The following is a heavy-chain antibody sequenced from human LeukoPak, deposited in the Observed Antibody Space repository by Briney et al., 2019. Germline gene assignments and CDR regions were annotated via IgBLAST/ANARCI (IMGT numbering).Heavy chain of an antibody. CDR2: FYWFANRT. Sequence: GGSLRLSCEASGFTLDHYGMSWLRHATGKGLEWVSSFYWFANRTRYAESVEGRFAMSRDNTKNSLYLQMNNLRAEDTALYYRVRETYSGSYPFFDSWGQGTLVIVSS. J-gene: IGHJ4*02. V-gene: IGHV3-20*04. CDR1: GFTLDHYG. D-gene: IGHD3-10*01. CDR3: VRETYSGSYPFFDS.